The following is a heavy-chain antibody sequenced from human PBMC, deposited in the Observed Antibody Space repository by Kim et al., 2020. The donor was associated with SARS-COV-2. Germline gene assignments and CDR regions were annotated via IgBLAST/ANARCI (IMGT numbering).Heavy chain of an antibody. CDR1: GGSISSSSYY. V-gene: IGHV4-39*01. Sequence: SETLSLTCTVSGGSISSSSYYWGWIRQPPGKGLEWIGSIYYSGSTYYNPSLKSRVTISVDTSKNQFSLKLSSVTAADTAVYYCARHSGPEMVDLHFDYWGQGTLVTVSS. D-gene: IGHD2-15*01. CDR2: IYYSGST. J-gene: IGHJ4*02. CDR3: ARHSGPEMVDLHFDY.